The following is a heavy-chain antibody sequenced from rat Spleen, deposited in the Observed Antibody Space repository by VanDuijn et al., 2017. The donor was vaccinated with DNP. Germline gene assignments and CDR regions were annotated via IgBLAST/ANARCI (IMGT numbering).Heavy chain of an antibody. V-gene: IGHV5S10*01. D-gene: IGHD1-1*01. CDR1: GFAFSDYN. J-gene: IGHJ2*01. CDR3: ARESQYRFDY. CDR2: ISHTDGRS. Sequence: EVQLVESGGGLLQPGGSLRLSCATSGFAFSDYNMAWVRQAPKRGLEWVAIISHTDGRSYYPDSVKGRFTISRDNAKSSLYLQMNSLKSEDTATYYCARESQYRFDYWGQGVMVTVSS.